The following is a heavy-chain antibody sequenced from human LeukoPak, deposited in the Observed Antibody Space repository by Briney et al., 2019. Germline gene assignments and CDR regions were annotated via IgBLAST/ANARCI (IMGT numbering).Heavy chain of an antibody. D-gene: IGHD3-10*01. CDR1: GGSISSGGYY. J-gene: IGHJ4*02. V-gene: IGHV4-30-2*01. CDR2: IYHSGST. CDR3: ASSNITYYYGSGSYPYDY. Sequence: PSETLSLTCTVSGGSISSGGYYWSWIRQPPGKGLEWIGYIYHSGSTYYNPSLKSRVTISVDRSKNQFSLKLSSVTAADTAVYYCASSNITYYYGSGSYPYDYWGQGTLVTVSS.